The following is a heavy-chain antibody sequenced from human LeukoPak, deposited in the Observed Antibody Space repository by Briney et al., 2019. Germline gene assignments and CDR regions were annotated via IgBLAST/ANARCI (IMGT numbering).Heavy chain of an antibody. CDR3: ARGGSSWYPFVFDY. CDR2: IYYSGST. J-gene: IGHJ4*02. D-gene: IGHD6-13*01. CDR1: GGSISSYY. Sequence: PSETLSLTCTVSGGSISSYYWSWIRQPPGEGLEWIGYIYYSGSTNYNPSLKSRVTISVDTSKNQFSLKLSSVTAADTAVYYCARGGSSWYPFVFDYWGQGTLVTVSS. V-gene: IGHV4-59*01.